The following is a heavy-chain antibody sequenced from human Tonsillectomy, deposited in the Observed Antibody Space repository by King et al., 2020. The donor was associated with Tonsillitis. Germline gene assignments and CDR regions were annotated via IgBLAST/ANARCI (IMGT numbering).Heavy chain of an antibody. CDR1: GFTFSNYW. D-gene: IGHD1-26*01. J-gene: IGHJ4*02. V-gene: IGHV3-74*01. CDR2: VNSDGSRT. CDR3: ARSFSPDY. Sequence: VQLVESGGGLVQPGGSLRLSCAASGFTFSNYWMHWVRQAPGKGLGWGARVNSDGSRTDYADSVRGRITISRDNAKNTLYLQMNSLRAEDTAVYYCARSFSPDYWGQGTLVTVSS.